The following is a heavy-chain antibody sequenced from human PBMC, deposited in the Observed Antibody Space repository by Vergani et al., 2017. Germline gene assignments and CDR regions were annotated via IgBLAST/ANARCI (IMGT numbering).Heavy chain of an antibody. Sequence: QVQLVESGGGVVQPGRSLRLSCAASGFTFSSYAMHWVRQAPGKGLGWVAVIWYDGSNKYYSDSVKGRFTISRDNSKNTLYLQMNSLRAEDTAVYYCARGIVPAAPWGQGTMVTVSS. J-gene: IGHJ3*01. CDR1: GFTFSSYA. CDR3: ARGIVPAAP. CDR2: IWYDGSNK. V-gene: IGHV3-33*01. D-gene: IGHD2-2*01.